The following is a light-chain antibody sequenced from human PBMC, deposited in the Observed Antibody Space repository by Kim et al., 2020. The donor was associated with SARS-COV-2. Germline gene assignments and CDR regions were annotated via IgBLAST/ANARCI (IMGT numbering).Light chain of an antibody. CDR2: YDS. CDR1: NIGSKS. CDR3: QVWDSSSDWV. J-gene: IGLJ3*02. Sequence: VAPGKTARITCGGNNIGSKSVHWYQQKPGQAPVLVIYYDSDRPSGIPERFSGSNSGNTATLTISRVEAGDEADYYCQVWDSSSDWVFGGGTQLTV. V-gene: IGLV3-21*04.